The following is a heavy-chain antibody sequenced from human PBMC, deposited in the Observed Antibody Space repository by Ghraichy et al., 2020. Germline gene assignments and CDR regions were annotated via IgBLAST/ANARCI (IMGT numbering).Heavy chain of an antibody. Sequence: GESLNISCAASGFTFSSSWMHWVRQTPGKGLMWVSRVSPDGRTTIYAESVKGRFTISRDNAKNTLYLQMNSLSADDTAVYYCARVRGNSWFAADDWGQGTLVTVSS. CDR3: ARVRGNSWFAADD. CDR1: GFTFSSSW. D-gene: IGHD6-13*01. CDR2: VSPDGRTT. J-gene: IGHJ4*02. V-gene: IGHV3-74*01.